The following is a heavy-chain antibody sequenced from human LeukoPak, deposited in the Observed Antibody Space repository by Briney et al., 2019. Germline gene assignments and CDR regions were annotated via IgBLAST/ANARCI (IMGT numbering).Heavy chain of an antibody. CDR1: GGSISSYY. V-gene: IGHV4-59*01. Sequence: SETLPLTCTVSGGSISSYYWSWIRQPPGKGLEWIGYISYSGSTNYIPSLKSRVTMSVDTSKSQFSLKLSSVTAADTAVYYCARGGYSGYEYYYYYGMDVWGQGTTVTVSS. D-gene: IGHD5-12*01. J-gene: IGHJ6*02. CDR2: ISYSGST. CDR3: ARGGYSGYEYYYYYGMDV.